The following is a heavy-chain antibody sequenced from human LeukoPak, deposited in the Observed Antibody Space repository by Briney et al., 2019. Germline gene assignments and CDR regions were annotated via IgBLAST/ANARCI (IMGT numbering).Heavy chain of an antibody. Sequence: SETLSLTCTVSGGSISTYYWSWIRQPPGKGLEWIGYIYYSGSTNYNPSLKSRVTISVDTSKNQFSLKLSSVTAADTAVYYCARQRYSSRGSLDAFDIWGQGTMVTVSS. J-gene: IGHJ3*02. CDR1: GGSISTYY. CDR3: ARQRYSSRGSLDAFDI. CDR2: IYYSGST. D-gene: IGHD6-13*01. V-gene: IGHV4-59*08.